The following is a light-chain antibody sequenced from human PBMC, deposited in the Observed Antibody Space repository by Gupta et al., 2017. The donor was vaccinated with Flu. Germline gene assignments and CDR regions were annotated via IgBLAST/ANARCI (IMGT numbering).Light chain of an antibody. Sequence: PSSVSASVGDRVTITWRASQNIFNWLAWYQQRPGKAPKLLIYSASRGKSGVTSRFRGSGSETEFTLTISSRQPEDFATYYCQHSNSFPSTFGQGTELNIK. CDR2: SAS. J-gene: IGKJ2*02. CDR3: QHSNSFPST. CDR1: QNIFNW. V-gene: IGKV1-12*01.